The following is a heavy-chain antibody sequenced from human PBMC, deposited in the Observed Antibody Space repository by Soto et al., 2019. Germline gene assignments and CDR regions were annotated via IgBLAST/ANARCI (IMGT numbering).Heavy chain of an antibody. CDR3: ARGRGAAADYFDF. CDR1: GFTFSDYY. Sequence: SLRLSCAASGFTFSDYYMSWIRQAPGKGLEWVSYITSSGSTIYYADSVKGRFTISRDNAKNSLFLQMNSLRAEDTAVYYCARGRGAAADYFDFWGQGTLVTVSS. V-gene: IGHV3-11*01. J-gene: IGHJ4*02. D-gene: IGHD6-13*01. CDR2: ITSSGSTI.